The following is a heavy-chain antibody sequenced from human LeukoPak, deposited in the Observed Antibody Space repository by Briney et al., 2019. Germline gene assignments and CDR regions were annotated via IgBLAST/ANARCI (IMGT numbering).Heavy chain of an antibody. CDR1: GLTFSSHA. CDR2: ISGSGGST. J-gene: IGHJ4*02. V-gene: IGHV3-23*01. CDR3: AKDARHCSSTSCYFDY. Sequence: GGSLRLLCAASGLTFSSHAMSWVRQAPGKGLEWVSVISGSGGSTYYADSVKGRFTISRDNSKNTLYLQMNSLRAEDTAIYYCAKDARHCSSTSCYFDYWGQGTLVTVSS. D-gene: IGHD2-2*01.